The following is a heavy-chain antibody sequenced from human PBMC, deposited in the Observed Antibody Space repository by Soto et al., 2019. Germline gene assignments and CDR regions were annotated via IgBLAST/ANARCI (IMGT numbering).Heavy chain of an antibody. J-gene: IGHJ6*02. CDR3: ARDNRMAVAGTRVPQYYYYYGMDV. V-gene: IGHV1-69*13. CDR2: IIPIFGTA. CDR1: GYIFTSYA. D-gene: IGHD6-19*01. Sequence: GASVKVSCKASGYIFTSYAISWVRQAPGQGLEWMGGIIPIFGTANYAQKFQGRVTITADESTSTAYMELSSLRSEDTAVYYCARDNRMAVAGTRVPQYYYYYGMDVWGQGTTDTVSS.